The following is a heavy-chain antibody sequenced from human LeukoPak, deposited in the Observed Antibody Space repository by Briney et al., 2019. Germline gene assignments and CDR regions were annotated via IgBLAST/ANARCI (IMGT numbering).Heavy chain of an antibody. CDR2: IYTSGST. CDR1: GFTFSSYS. CDR3: ARGTVTTEFDY. D-gene: IGHD4-17*01. J-gene: IGHJ4*02. V-gene: IGHV4-4*07. Sequence: PGGSLRLSCAASGFTFSSYSMNWIRQPAGKGLEWIGRIYTSGSTNYNPSLKSRVTMSVDTSKNQFSLKLSSVTAADTAVYYCARGTVTTEFDYWGQGTLVTVSS.